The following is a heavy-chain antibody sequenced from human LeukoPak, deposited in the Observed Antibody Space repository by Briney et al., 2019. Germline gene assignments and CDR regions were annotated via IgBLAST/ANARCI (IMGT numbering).Heavy chain of an antibody. CDR1: GYTFTTNG. V-gene: IGHV1-18*04. D-gene: IGHD6-19*01. CDR3: ARLRGGIYSSRDAFDI. CDR2: ISPDNGDT. Sequence: ASVNVSFRASGYTFTTNGISWVRQAPGQGLEWMAWISPDNGDTKYAQEFQGRLTVTTDTSTSTAYMELRSLRSDDTAVYYCARLRGGIYSSRDAFDIWGQGTMVTVSS. J-gene: IGHJ3*02.